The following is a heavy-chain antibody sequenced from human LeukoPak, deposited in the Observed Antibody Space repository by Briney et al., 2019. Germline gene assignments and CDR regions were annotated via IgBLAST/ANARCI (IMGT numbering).Heavy chain of an antibody. CDR2: IIPIFGTA. J-gene: IGHJ4*02. CDR1: GYTFTTYG. CDR3: ARGDGYNLNNQFDY. Sequence: GASVQVSCKASGYTFTTYGISWVRQAPGQGLEWMGGIIPIFGTANYAQKFQGRVTITADESTSTAYMELSSLRSEDTAVYYCARGDGYNLNNQFDYWGQGTLVTVSS. D-gene: IGHD5-24*01. V-gene: IGHV1-69*13.